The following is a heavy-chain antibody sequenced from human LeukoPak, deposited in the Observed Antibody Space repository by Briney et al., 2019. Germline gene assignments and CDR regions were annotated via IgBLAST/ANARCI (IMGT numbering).Heavy chain of an antibody. CDR2: IYYSGST. Sequence: SETLSLTCTVSGGSISSYYWSWIRQPPGKGLEWIGYIYYSGSTYYNPSLKSRVTISVDTSKNQFSLKLSSVTAADTAVYYCAREWGVEMAAIDYWGQGTLVTVSS. CDR1: GGSISSYY. J-gene: IGHJ4*02. CDR3: AREWGVEMAAIDY. V-gene: IGHV4-30-4*01. D-gene: IGHD3-16*01.